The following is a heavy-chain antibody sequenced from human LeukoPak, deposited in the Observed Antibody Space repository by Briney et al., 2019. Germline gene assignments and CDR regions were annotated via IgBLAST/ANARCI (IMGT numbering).Heavy chain of an antibody. V-gene: IGHV4-34*01. Sequence: SETLSLTCAMYGGSFSGWYWSWIRQPPGKGLEWIGEINHSGTTNYNPSLKSRVTISVDTSKKQFSLKLSSATAADTAVYYCAIDSGDSGGVGYWGQGILVTASS. D-gene: IGHD2-21*02. CDR1: GGSFSGWY. CDR2: INHSGTT. J-gene: IGHJ4*02. CDR3: AIDSGDSGGVGY.